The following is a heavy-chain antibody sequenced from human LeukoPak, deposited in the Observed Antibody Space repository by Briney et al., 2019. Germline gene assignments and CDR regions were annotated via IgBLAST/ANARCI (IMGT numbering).Heavy chain of an antibody. Sequence: PGGSLRLSCEASGFTFSSYWMNWVRQAPGKGLEWVSYIYTSSSIIYYADSVKGRFTISRDDAKNSLYLQMSSLRAEDTAVYYCARPRRDGYNYDFDFWGQGTLVTVSS. V-gene: IGHV3-48*04. J-gene: IGHJ4*02. CDR1: GFTFSSYW. D-gene: IGHD5-24*01. CDR3: ARPRRDGYNYDFDF. CDR2: IYTSSSII.